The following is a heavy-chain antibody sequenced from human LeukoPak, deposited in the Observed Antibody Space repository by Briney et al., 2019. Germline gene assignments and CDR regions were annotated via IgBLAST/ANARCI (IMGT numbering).Heavy chain of an antibody. Sequence: GRSLRLSCAASGFTFSSYAMHWVRQAPGKGLEWVAVISYDGSNKYYADSVKGRFTISRDNSKNTLYLQMNSLRAEDTAVYYCARDDHPVIAAARITGGRAFDIWGQGTMVTVSS. CDR1: GFTFSSYA. J-gene: IGHJ3*02. V-gene: IGHV3-30*01. CDR3: ARDDHPVIAAARITGGRAFDI. D-gene: IGHD6-13*01. CDR2: ISYDGSNK.